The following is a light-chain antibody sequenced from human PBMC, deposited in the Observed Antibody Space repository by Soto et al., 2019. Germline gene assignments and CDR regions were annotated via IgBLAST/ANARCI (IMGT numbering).Light chain of an antibody. CDR2: DAS. Sequence: EIVLTQSPATLSLSPGERVSLSCRASQGVNTYFAWYQQKPGQAPRLLIYDASSRATGIPARFSGSGSGTDFTLTISSLEPEDFAIYYCQQRSSWPLTFGHGTRVEI. V-gene: IGKV3-11*01. CDR3: QQRSSWPLT. J-gene: IGKJ1*01. CDR1: QGVNTY.